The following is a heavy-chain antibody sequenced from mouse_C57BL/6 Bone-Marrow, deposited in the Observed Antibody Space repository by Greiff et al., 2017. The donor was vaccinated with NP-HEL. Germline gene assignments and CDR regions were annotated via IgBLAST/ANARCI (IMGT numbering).Heavy chain of an antibody. CDR2: IYPRSGNT. J-gene: IGHJ4*01. V-gene: IGHV1-81*01. CDR1: GYTFTSYG. CDR3: ARWLLGYAMDY. Sequence: QVQLQQSGAELSRPGASVKLSCKASGYTFTSYGISWVKQRTGQGLEWIGEIYPRSGNTYYNEKFKGKATLTADKSSSTAYMELRSLTSEDSAVYFCARWLLGYAMDYWGQGTSVTVSS. D-gene: IGHD2-3*01.